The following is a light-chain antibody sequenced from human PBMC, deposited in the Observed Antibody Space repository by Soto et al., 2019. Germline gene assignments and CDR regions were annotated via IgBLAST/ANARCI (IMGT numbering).Light chain of an antibody. Sequence: DIQNHQSPSTLSASVGDRVTITCLASQSISSWLAWYQQKPGKAPKLLIYDASSLESGVPSRFSGSGSGTEYTLTICSLQPDDFATYYCQQYNSYSWTFGQGTKVDI. J-gene: IGKJ1*01. CDR3: QQYNSYSWT. CDR1: QSISSW. CDR2: DAS. V-gene: IGKV1-5*01.